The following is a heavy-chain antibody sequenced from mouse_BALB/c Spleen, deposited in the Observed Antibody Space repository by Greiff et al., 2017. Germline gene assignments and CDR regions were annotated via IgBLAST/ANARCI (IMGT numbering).Heavy chain of an antibody. V-gene: IGHV7-3*02. Sequence: EVQRVESGGGLVQPGGSLRLSCATSGFTFTDYYMSWVRQPPGKALEWLGFIRNKANGYTTEYSASVKGRFTISRDNSQSILYLQMNTLRAEDSATYYCARDTTVVATPDWYFDVWGAGTTVTVSS. CDR2: IRNKANGYTT. CDR1: GFTFTDYY. CDR3: ARDTTVVATPDWYFDV. D-gene: IGHD1-1*01. J-gene: IGHJ1*01.